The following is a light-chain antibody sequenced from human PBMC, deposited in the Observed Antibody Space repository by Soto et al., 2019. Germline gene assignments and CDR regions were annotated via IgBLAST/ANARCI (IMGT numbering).Light chain of an antibody. CDR3: QQYKSYWT. V-gene: IGKV1-5*03. CDR2: KTS. J-gene: IGKJ1*01. Sequence: DIQMTQSPSTLSASIGDRVTITCRASQSIGGSLAWYQQKPGKAPKFLIYKTSSLETGVPSRFSGSGSGTEFTLTINSLQPDDFATYYCQQYKSYWTFGQGTKVAIK. CDR1: QSIGGS.